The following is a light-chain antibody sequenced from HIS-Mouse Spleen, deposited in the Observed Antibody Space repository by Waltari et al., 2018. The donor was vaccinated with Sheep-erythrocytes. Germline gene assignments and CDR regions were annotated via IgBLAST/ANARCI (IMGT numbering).Light chain of an antibody. CDR1: QGISSY. V-gene: IGKV1-9*01. Sequence: DIQLTQSPSFLSASVGDRVTITCRASQGISSYLAWYQQKPGKAPKLLLYAASTLQSGVPSRCSGSGSVTEFTLTISSLQPEDFATYYCQQLNSYPHTFGQGTKLAIK. CDR2: AAS. CDR3: QQLNSYPHT. J-gene: IGKJ2*01.